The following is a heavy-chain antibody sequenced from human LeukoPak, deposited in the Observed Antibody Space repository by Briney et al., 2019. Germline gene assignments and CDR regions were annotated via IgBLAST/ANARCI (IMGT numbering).Heavy chain of an antibody. CDR2: INQDGSEA. CDR3: ARNGRVLEWVYWYFDL. D-gene: IGHD3-3*01. CDR1: GFTFSNYW. Sequence: PGGTLRLSCAASGFTFSNYWMSWVRQAPGKGLEWVADINQDGSEAYYVDSVKSRFTISRDNAKNSLSLQMNSLRVEDTAVYYCARNGRVLEWVYWYFDLWGRGSLVTVSS. V-gene: IGHV3-7*01. J-gene: IGHJ2*01.